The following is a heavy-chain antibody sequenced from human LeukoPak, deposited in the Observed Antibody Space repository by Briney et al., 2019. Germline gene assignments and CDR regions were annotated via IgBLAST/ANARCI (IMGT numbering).Heavy chain of an antibody. J-gene: IGHJ3*02. CDR1: GFTFSSYW. CDR2: IKQDGSEK. D-gene: IGHD3-10*01. CDR3: ARDSDVLLWFGEPYPGAFDI. V-gene: IGHV3-7*01. Sequence: PGGSLRLSCAASGFTFSSYWMSWVRQAPGKGLEWVANIKQDGSEKYYVDSVKGRFTISRDNAKNSLYLQMNSLRAEDTAVYYCARDSDVLLWFGEPYPGAFDIWGQGTMVTVSS.